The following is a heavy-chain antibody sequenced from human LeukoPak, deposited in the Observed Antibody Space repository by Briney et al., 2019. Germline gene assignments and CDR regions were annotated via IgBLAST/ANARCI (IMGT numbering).Heavy chain of an antibody. V-gene: IGHV4-34*01. Sequence: SETLSLTCAVYGGSFSGYYWSWIRQPPGKGLEWIGEINHSGSTNYNPSLKSRVTISVDTSKNQFSLKLSSVTAADTAVYYCARGNHSGSYYPLFDYWGQGTLVTVSS. CDR2: INHSGST. CDR3: ARGNHSGSYYPLFDY. CDR1: GGSFSGYY. J-gene: IGHJ4*02. D-gene: IGHD1-26*01.